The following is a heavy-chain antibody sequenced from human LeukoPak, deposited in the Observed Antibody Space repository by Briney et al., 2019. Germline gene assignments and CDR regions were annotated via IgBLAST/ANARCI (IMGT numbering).Heavy chain of an antibody. V-gene: IGHV3-23*01. CDR2: ISGSADST. Sequence: PGESLRLSCEASGFTFRNYAMHWVRQAPGKGLEWVSAISGSADSTYYADSVKGRFTISRDSSKNTLYLQMDSLRAEDTAIYYCAKDSPVCAYWGQGTLVTVSS. CDR3: AKDSPVCAY. CDR1: GFTFRNYA. D-gene: IGHD2-21*01. J-gene: IGHJ4*02.